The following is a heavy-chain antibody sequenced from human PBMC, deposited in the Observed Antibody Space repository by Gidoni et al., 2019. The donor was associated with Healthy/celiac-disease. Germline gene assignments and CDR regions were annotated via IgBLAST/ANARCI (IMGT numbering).Heavy chain of an antibody. Sequence: QVQLVESGGGVVQPGRSLRLSCAASGFTFSSYAMPWVRQAPGKGLEWVAVISHDGSNKYYADSVKGRFTISRDNSKNTLYLQMNSLRAEDTAVYYCARDVPAPDYGDYGLDYWGQGTLVTVSS. CDR1: GFTFSSYA. V-gene: IGHV3-30-3*01. D-gene: IGHD4-17*01. CDR2: ISHDGSNK. CDR3: ARDVPAPDYGDYGLDY. J-gene: IGHJ4*02.